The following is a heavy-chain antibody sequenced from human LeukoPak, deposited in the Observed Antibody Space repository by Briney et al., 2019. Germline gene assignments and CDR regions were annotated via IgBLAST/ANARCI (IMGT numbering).Heavy chain of an antibody. Sequence: GGSLRLSCAAAGFSFSSYGMHWVRQAPGEGLWWVAFIRYDGSNKYYADSVKGRFTISRDTSNNTLYMRTNRLRAEDTAVYYCVRESGWLFDCWGQGTLVTVSS. CDR1: GFSFSSYG. V-gene: IGHV3-30*02. CDR3: VRESGWLFDC. J-gene: IGHJ4*02. D-gene: IGHD5-12*01. CDR2: IRYDGSNK.